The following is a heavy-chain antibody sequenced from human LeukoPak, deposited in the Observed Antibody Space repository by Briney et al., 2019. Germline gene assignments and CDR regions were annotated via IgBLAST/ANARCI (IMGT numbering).Heavy chain of an antibody. CDR2: ISVYNGNT. Sequence: ASVKVSCKASGYTFTTYGISWVRQAPGQGLEWMGWISVYNGNTDYAQKLQGRVSMTTDTSTSTAYMELRSLRSDDTAVYYCARDSSSWYEYLNWFDPWGQGTLVTVSS. D-gene: IGHD6-13*01. CDR3: ARDSSSWYEYLNWFDP. V-gene: IGHV1-18*01. CDR1: GYTFTTYG. J-gene: IGHJ5*02.